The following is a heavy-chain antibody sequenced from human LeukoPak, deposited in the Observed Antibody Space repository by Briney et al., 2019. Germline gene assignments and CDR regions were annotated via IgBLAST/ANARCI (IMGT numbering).Heavy chain of an antibody. Sequence: SETLSLTCTVSGGSISSYYWSWIRQPAGKGMEWIGRIHTSGSTNYNPPLKSRVTMSVDTSKNQFSLKLSSVTAADTAVYYCARESSSGILNDYWGQGTLVTVSS. CDR3: ARESSSGILNDY. CDR2: IHTSGST. D-gene: IGHD1-26*01. J-gene: IGHJ4*02. CDR1: GGSISSYY. V-gene: IGHV4-4*07.